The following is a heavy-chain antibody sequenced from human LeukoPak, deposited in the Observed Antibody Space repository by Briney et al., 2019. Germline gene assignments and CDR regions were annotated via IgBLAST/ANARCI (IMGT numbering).Heavy chain of an antibody. CDR1: GFAFSSYR. Sequence: GGSLRLSCAASGFAFSSYRMNWVRQAPGKGLEWVSCISSSSTYIYYADSVKGRFSLSRDNAKNSLYLQMNSLRAEDTAVYYCARGRSPGAFDIWGQGTMVTVSS. V-gene: IGHV3-21*01. J-gene: IGHJ3*02. CDR2: ISSSSTYI. CDR3: ARGRSPGAFDI.